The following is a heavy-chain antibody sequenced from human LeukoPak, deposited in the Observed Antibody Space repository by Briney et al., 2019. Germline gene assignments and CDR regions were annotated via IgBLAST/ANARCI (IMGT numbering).Heavy chain of an antibody. V-gene: IGHV1-3*01. CDR3: ARGSIRAQLPPDY. CDR1: GYTFTSYA. J-gene: IGHJ4*02. CDR2: INAGNGNT. D-gene: IGHD2-2*01. Sequence: GSVKVSCKASGYTFTSYAMHWVRQAPGQRLEWMGWINAGNGNTKYSQKFQGRVTITRDTSASTAYMELSSLRSEDTAVYYCARGSIRAQLPPDYWGQGTLVTVSS.